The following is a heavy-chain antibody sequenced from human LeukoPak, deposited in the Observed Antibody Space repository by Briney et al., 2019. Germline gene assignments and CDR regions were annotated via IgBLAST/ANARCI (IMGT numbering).Heavy chain of an antibody. CDR1: GYTFTSYY. CDR3: ARVMTAAGNPFDY. D-gene: IGHD6-13*01. Sequence: ASVKVSCKASGYTFTSYYMHWVRQAPGQGLEWMGWISAYNGNTNYAQKLQGRVTMTTDTSTSTAYMELRSLRSDDTAVYYCARVMTAAGNPFDYWGQGTLVTVSS. CDR2: ISAYNGNT. J-gene: IGHJ4*02. V-gene: IGHV1-18*04.